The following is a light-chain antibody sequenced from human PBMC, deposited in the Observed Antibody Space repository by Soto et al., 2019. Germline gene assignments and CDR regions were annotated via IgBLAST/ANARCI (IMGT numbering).Light chain of an antibody. V-gene: IGKV1-5*01. CDR1: RSVSRF. CDR2: DAS. J-gene: IGKJ4*01. Sequence: DIQLTQSPSTLSASVGDRVTITCRASRSVSRFLAWFQQKPGEAPRLLIYDASNLESGVPSRFSGSGSGTEFTLTISSLQPDDFATYFCQQSNTYSPTFGGGTKVEI. CDR3: QQSNTYSPT.